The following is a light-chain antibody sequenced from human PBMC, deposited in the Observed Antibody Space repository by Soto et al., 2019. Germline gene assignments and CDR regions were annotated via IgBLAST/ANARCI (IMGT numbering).Light chain of an antibody. CDR2: GNS. Sequence: QSVLTQPPSVSGAPGQRVTISCTGSNSNIGAGYDVHWYQQLPGTAPKLLIYGNSNRPSGVPDRFSGSKSGTSASLAITKLQAEDEADYYCQSYDSSLSVVFGGGTKVTVL. J-gene: IGLJ2*01. V-gene: IGLV1-40*01. CDR3: QSYDSSLSVV. CDR1: NSNIGAGYD.